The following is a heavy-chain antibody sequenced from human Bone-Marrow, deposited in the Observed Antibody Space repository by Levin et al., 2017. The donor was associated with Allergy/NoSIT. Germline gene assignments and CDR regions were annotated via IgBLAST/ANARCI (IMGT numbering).Heavy chain of an antibody. V-gene: IGHV3-15*01. Sequence: TPGGSLRLSCVASGFTFGNAWMNWVRQAPGKGLQWVGRIKGKTDGGTTDYAAPVKGRFTISRDDSKKTLYLQMNSLKTEDTAIYYCTTRSHWGQGTLVTVFS. CDR2: IKGKTDGGTT. J-gene: IGHJ4*02. CDR3: TTRSH. CDR1: GFTFGNAW.